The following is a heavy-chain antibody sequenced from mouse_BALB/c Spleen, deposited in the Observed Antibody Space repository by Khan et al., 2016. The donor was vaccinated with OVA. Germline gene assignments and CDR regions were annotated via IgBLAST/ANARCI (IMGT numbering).Heavy chain of an antibody. CDR3: ARPPYFSYVMDS. CDR1: GYIFTNYG. CDR2: INTSTGEP. D-gene: IGHD2-10*01. J-gene: IGHJ4*01. V-gene: IGHV9-3-1*01. Sequence: QIQLVQSGPELKKPGETVKISCKASGYIFTNYGMNWVKQAPGKGLKWMGWINTSTGEPTYVDDFKGRFAFSLETSATTAYLQNNNVKNEDTATYFWARPPYFSYVMDSWGQGTSVTVSS.